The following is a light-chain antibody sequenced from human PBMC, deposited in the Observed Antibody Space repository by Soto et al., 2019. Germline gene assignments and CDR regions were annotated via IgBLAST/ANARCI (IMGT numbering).Light chain of an antibody. V-gene: IGLV1-40*01. Sequence: QSVLTQPPSVSGAPGQTITISCTGSSSNIGADCDVHWYRQLPGTAPKLLIYANNNRPAGVPDRFSASKSGTSASLAITGLQAEDEADYYCQSFDIRLNGYVFATGTKVTVL. CDR2: ANN. CDR3: QSFDIRLNGYV. CDR1: SSNIGADCD. J-gene: IGLJ1*01.